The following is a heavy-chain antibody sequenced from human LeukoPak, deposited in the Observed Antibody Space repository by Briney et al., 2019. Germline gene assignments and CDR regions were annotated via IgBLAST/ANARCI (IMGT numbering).Heavy chain of an antibody. Sequence: ASVKVSCKASGYTFTGYHMHWVRQAPGQGLEWMGWINPNSGGTNYAQKFQGRVTMTRDTSISTAYMELSRLRSDDTAVYYCARDQGGIQLWLRYGYYGMDVWGQGTTVAVSS. D-gene: IGHD5-18*01. CDR1: GYTFTGYH. CDR3: ARDQGGIQLWLRYGYYGMDV. CDR2: INPNSGGT. J-gene: IGHJ6*02. V-gene: IGHV1-2*02.